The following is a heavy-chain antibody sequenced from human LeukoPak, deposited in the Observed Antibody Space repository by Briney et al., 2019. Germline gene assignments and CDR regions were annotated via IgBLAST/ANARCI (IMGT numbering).Heavy chain of an antibody. CDR2: TYYRSSLSY. Sequence: SQTLSLTCALSGDSVSSISASWNWVRQSPSRGLEWLGRTYYRSSLSYEYAPSVKSRLTINADTSKNHFSLQLNSVTPEDTAVYYCARGLLGANDYWGQGIPVTVSS. CDR3: ARGLLGANDY. CDR1: GDSVSSISAS. J-gene: IGHJ4*02. V-gene: IGHV6-1*01. D-gene: IGHD1-26*01.